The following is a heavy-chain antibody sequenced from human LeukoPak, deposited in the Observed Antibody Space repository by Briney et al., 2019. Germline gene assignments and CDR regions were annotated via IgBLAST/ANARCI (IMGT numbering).Heavy chain of an antibody. CDR2: IYTSGST. J-gene: IGHJ6*04. Sequence: PSQTLSLTCTVSGGSISSGSYYWSWIRQPAGKGLEWIGRIYTSGSTNYNPSLKSRVTISVDTSKNQFSLKLSSVTAADTAVYYCARSKAMMGGEDVWGKGTTVTVSS. CDR3: ARSKAMMGGEDV. D-gene: IGHD3-22*01. V-gene: IGHV4-61*02. CDR1: GGSISSGSYY.